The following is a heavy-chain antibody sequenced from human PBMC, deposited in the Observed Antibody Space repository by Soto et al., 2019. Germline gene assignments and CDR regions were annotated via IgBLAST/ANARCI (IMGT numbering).Heavy chain of an antibody. J-gene: IGHJ6*02. V-gene: IGHV3-33*01. Sequence: QMQLVESGGGVVQPGGSLRLSCGSSGFSFSFYGMHWVRQAPGKGLEWVAFIWYDGTSKFYADSVKGRFTISRDNSKTTLFLEMNSLRAEDTAVYYCARDGTPQRVMEKNYYSHYSGMDAWGQGTTVLVSS. CDR2: IWYDGTSK. CDR1: GFSFSFYG. CDR3: ARDGTPQRVMEKNYYSHYSGMDA. D-gene: IGHD3-16*01.